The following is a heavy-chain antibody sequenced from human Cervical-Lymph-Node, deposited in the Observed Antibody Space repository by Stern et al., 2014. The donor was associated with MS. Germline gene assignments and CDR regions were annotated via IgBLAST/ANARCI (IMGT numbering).Heavy chain of an antibody. CDR2: IYPCVSDT. J-gene: IGHJ4*02. D-gene: IGHD4-23*01. Sequence: EVQLVQSGAEVKKPGESLKISCKGSGYSFTNYWIGWVRQMPGKGLEWVVIIYPCVSDTRYTPSFQGQVPCSADKSISTAYLQWSSLKASDTAMYYCATPYGGNPFDYWGQGTLVTVSS. CDR3: ATPYGGNPFDY. CDR1: GYSFTNYW. V-gene: IGHV5-51*01.